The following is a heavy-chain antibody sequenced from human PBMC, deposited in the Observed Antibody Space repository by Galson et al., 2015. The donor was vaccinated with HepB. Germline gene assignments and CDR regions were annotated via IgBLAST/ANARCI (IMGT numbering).Heavy chain of an antibody. J-gene: IGHJ4*02. CDR2: IGTRGAGA. Sequence: SLRLSCAASRFTFSAFAMSWVRQAPGKGLEWVAGIGTRGAGANYADSVRGRFTIFRDSSNDTLYVQMSSLRVEDTAIYYCVKQDLVVSTPFEDWGQGTRVTVSS. V-gene: IGHV3-23*01. CDR1: RFTFSAFA. CDR3: VKQDLVVSTPFED. D-gene: IGHD5-12*01.